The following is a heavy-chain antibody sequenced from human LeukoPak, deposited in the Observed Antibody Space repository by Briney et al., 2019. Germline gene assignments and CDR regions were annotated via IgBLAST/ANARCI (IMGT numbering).Heavy chain of an antibody. V-gene: IGHV4-34*01. CDR1: GGSFSGYY. CDR2: INHSGST. D-gene: IGHD3-22*01. J-gene: IGHJ4*02. CDR3: ARANKRYYDSSGYLGY. Sequence: SETLSLTCAVYGGSFSGYYWSWIRQPPGKGLEWIGEINHSGSTNYNPSLKSRVTISVDTSKNQFSLKLSSVTAADTAVYYCARANKRYYDSSGYLGYWGQGTLVTVSS.